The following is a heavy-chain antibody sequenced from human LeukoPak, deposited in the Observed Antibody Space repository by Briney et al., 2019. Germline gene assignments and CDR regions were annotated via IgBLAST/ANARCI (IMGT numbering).Heavy chain of an antibody. Sequence: GGSLTLSCAVSGFTFSNYWMHWVRQAPGKGLEWVSSISSSSNYIYYADSVKGRFTISRDNAKNSLYLQMNSLRAEDTAVYYCARPYYDSSGYYRFDYWGQGTLVTVSS. CDR1: GFTFSNYW. CDR3: ARPYYDSSGYYRFDY. CDR2: ISSSSNYI. V-gene: IGHV3-21*01. J-gene: IGHJ4*02. D-gene: IGHD3-22*01.